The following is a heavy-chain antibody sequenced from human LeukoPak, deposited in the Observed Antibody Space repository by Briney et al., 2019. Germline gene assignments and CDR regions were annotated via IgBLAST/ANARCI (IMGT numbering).Heavy chain of an antibody. D-gene: IGHD5-12*01. V-gene: IGHV4-39*01. Sequence: SETLSLTCTASGGSISSSSYYWGWIRQPPGKGLEWIGSIYYSGSTYYNPSLKSRVTISVDTSKNQFSLKLSSVTAADTAVYYCARHEIVATIIDYWGQGTLVTVSS. CDR2: IYYSGST. J-gene: IGHJ4*02. CDR1: GGSISSSSYY. CDR3: ARHEIVATIIDY.